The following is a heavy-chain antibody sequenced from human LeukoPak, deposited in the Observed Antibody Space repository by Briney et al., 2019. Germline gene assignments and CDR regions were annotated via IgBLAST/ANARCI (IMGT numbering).Heavy chain of an antibody. V-gene: IGHV4-59*01. CDR2: IYYSGST. CDR1: GGSFDSKY. D-gene: IGHD6-19*01. J-gene: IGHJ3*02. CDR3: ARLGLGDAFDI. Sequence: KPSETLSLTCSVSGGSFDSKYWSWIRQPPGKGLEWIGYIYYSGSTNYNPSLKSRVTISVDTSKNQFSLKLSSVTAADTAVYYCARLGLGDAFDIWGQGTMVTVSS.